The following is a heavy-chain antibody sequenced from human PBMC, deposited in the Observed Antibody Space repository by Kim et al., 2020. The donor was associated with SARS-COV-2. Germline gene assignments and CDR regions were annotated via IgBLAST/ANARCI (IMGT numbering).Heavy chain of an antibody. CDR2: IYTSGST. CDR3: ARDLLQGNSPYYYYYYGMDV. V-gene: IGHV4-61*02. Sequence: SETLSLTCTVSGGSISSGSYYWSWIRQPAGKGLEWIGRIYTSGSTNYNPSLKSRVTISVDTSKNQFSLKLSSETAADTAVYYCARDLLQGNSPYYYYYYGMDVWGQGTTVTVSS. J-gene: IGHJ6*02. CDR1: GGSISSGSYY. D-gene: IGHD4-4*01.